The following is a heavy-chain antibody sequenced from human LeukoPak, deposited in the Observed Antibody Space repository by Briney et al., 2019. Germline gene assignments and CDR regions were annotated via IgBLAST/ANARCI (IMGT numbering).Heavy chain of an antibody. CDR3: ARGNAFEI. V-gene: IGHV3-7*04. Sequence: GGSLRLSCAASGFTFRSYWMTWVRQAPEKGLEWVANIKQDGSEKYYVDSVKGRFTISRDNAKNSLYLQMNSLRAEDTAVYYCARGNAFEIWGQGTMVTVSS. J-gene: IGHJ3*02. CDR2: IKQDGSEK. CDR1: GFTFRSYW.